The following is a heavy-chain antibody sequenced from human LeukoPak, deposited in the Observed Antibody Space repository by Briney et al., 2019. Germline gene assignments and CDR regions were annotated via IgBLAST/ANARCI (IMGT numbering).Heavy chain of an antibody. D-gene: IGHD3-22*01. Sequence: PGRSLRLSCAASGFTFCSYAMHWVRQAPGKGLEWVAVISYDGSNKYYADSVKGRFTIPRDNSKNTLYLQMNSLRAEDTAVYYCARDDFPYYYDSSGYSPHYWGQGTLVTVSS. CDR2: ISYDGSNK. V-gene: IGHV3-30*01. J-gene: IGHJ4*02. CDR1: GFTFCSYA. CDR3: ARDDFPYYYDSSGYSPHY.